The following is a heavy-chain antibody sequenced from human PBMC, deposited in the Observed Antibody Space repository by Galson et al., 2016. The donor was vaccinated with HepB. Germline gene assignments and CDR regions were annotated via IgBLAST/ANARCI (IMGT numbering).Heavy chain of an antibody. J-gene: IGHJ4*02. V-gene: IGHV3-23*01. CDR2: IRGSGDTT. CDR1: GFTFSSYA. D-gene: IGHD3-3*01. Sequence: SLRLSCAASGFTFSSYAMSWVRQAPGKGLEWVSAIRGSGDTTYYADSVKGRFTISRDNSKNTLYLQMNSLRAEDTAVYYCAKDRLRLLEWLLFDYWGQGTLVTGSS. CDR3: AKDRLRLLEWLLFDY.